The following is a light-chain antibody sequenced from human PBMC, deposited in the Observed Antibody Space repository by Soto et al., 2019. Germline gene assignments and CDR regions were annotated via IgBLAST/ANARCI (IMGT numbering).Light chain of an antibody. V-gene: IGLV2-14*01. CDR1: SIDIGRYNC. CDR3: TSYTMTSPYV. Sequence: QSALTQPASMSGSPVQSITISCTGTSIDIGRYNCVSSYQHNPSKAPNSSIYEATKRPSGVSYRFSSSKSGNTAPMTIFWIPVEDEANYYRTSYTMTSPYVFGPGTKVNVL. CDR2: EAT. J-gene: IGLJ1*01.